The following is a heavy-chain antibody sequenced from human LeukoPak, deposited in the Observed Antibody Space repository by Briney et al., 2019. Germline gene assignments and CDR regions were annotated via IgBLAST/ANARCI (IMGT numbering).Heavy chain of an antibody. D-gene: IGHD1-1*01. CDR2: IYYSGST. CDR1: GGSISTYY. CDR3: AVNLTKHTFDI. V-gene: IGHV4-59*08. J-gene: IGHJ3*02. Sequence: SKTLSLTCTVSGGSISTYYWSWIRQSPGKGLEWIGSIYYSGSTNYNPSLKSRVTISVDTSKNQFSLELSSVTAADTAVYYCAVNLTKHTFDIWGQGTMVTVSS.